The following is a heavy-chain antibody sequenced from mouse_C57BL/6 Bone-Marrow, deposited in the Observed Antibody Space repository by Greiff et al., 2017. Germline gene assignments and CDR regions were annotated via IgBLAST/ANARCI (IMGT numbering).Heavy chain of an antibody. D-gene: IGHD2-2*01. CDR2: IDPSDSYT. V-gene: IGHV1-59*01. J-gene: IGHJ2*01. Sequence: QVQLQQPGAELVRPGTSVKLSCKASGYTFTSYWMPWVKQRPGQGLEWIGVIDPSDSYTNYTQKFKGKATLTVDTSSSTAYMQLSSLTSEDSAVXYCARGGLRRSDYWGQGTTRTVSS. CDR3: ARGGLRRSDY. CDR1: GYTFTSYW.